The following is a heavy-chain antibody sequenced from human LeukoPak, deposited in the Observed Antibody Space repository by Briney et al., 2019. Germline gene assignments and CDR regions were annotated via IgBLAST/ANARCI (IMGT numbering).Heavy chain of an antibody. Sequence: ASVKVSCKASGGTFISYAISWVRQAPGKGLEWMGGFDPEDGETIYAQKFQGRVTMTEDTSTDTAYMELSSLRSEDTAVYYCATEDNYYDISGYYKDWGQGTLVTVSS. CDR3: ATEDNYYDISGYYKD. V-gene: IGHV1-24*01. CDR2: FDPEDGET. CDR1: GGTFISYA. J-gene: IGHJ4*02. D-gene: IGHD3-22*01.